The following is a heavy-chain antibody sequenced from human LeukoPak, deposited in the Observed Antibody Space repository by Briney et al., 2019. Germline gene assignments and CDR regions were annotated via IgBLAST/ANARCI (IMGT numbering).Heavy chain of an antibody. CDR3: ARDYYSLMTGRVRAFDI. J-gene: IGHJ3*02. Sequence: SETLSLTCAVSGGSISSNNWWSWVRQPPNKGLEWIGEMYHSGSAIYNPSLKSRVTISVDKTKNQFSLKLSSVTAADTAVYYCARDYYSLMTGRVRAFDIWDQGTMVTVSS. V-gene: IGHV4-4*02. D-gene: IGHD3-10*01. CDR2: MYHSGSA. CDR1: GGSISSNNW.